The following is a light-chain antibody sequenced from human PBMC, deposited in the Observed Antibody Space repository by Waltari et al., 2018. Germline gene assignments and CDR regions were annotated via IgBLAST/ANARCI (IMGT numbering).Light chain of an antibody. CDR1: QSVSSY. CDR3: QQRSSWPLT. Sequence: EIVLTQSPATLSLSPGERFTLSCRAGQSVSSYLAWYHQKPGQAPRLLLYDASNRATGIPARFSGSGSGTDFTLTISSLEPEDFAVYYCQQRSSWPLTFGGGTKVEIK. V-gene: IGKV3-11*01. CDR2: DAS. J-gene: IGKJ4*01.